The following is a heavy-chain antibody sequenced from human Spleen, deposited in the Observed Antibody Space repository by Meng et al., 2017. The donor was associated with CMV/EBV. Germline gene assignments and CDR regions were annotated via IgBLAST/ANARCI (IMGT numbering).Heavy chain of an antibody. CDR3: AKTPEYSSSWPNFDY. D-gene: IGHD6-13*01. J-gene: IGHJ4*02. Sequence: GESLKISCAASGFTFSSYAMSWVRQAPGKGLEWVSVIYSGGSSTYYADSVKGRFTISRDNSKNTLYLQMNSLGAEDTAVYYCAKTPEYSSSWPNFDYWGQGTLVTVSS. V-gene: IGHV3-23*03. CDR2: IYSGGSST. CDR1: GFTFSSYA.